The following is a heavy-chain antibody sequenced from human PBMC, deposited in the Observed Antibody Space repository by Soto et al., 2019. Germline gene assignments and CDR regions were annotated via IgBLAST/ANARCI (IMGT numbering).Heavy chain of an antibody. CDR1: GFTFSSYA. V-gene: IGHV3-23*01. CDR2: ISGTGSPT. J-gene: IGHJ6*02. Sequence: EVQLLESGGGLGQPGWSLRLSCAASGFTFSSYAMTWVRQAPGRGLEWVSAISGTGSPTYYADSVKGRFTISRYNSTNTLYLQMNSLRADDTAVYYCASDMSVGTYNYSYGMDVWGQGTTVTVSS. CDR3: ASDMSVGTYNYSYGMDV. D-gene: IGHD1-26*01.